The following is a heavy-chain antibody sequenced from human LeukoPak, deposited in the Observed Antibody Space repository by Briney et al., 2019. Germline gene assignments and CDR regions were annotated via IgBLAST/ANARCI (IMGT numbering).Heavy chain of an antibody. D-gene: IGHD3-10*01. Sequence: GGTLRLSCAASGFTFSSYGMSWVRQAPGKGLEWVSAISGSGGSTYYADSVKGRFTISRDNSKNTLFLQMNSLRAEDTAVYYCAKDLYHGSGSPHDYWGQGTLVTVSS. J-gene: IGHJ4*02. CDR1: GFTFSSYG. CDR2: ISGSGGST. V-gene: IGHV3-23*01. CDR3: AKDLYHGSGSPHDY.